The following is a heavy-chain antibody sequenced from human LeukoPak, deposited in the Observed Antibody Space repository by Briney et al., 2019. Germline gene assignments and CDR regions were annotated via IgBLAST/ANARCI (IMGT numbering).Heavy chain of an antibody. Sequence: SETLSLTCTVSGDSISSGYYWGWIRQSPGKGLEWIGTMFHSGNTYYNPSLNSRVTLSVDTSKNQFSLELNSVTAADTAVYYCAKVGYCDAGPCYFDSWGQGTLVTVSS. CDR1: GDSISSGYY. CDR3: AKVGYCDAGPCYFDS. CDR2: MFHSGNT. D-gene: IGHD2-15*01. J-gene: IGHJ4*02. V-gene: IGHV4-38-2*02.